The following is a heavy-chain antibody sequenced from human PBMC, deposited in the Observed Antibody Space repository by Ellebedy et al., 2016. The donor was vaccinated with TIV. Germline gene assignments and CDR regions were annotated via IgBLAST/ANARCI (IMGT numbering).Heavy chain of an antibody. V-gene: IGHV3-21*04. J-gene: IGHJ4*02. CDR1: GFTFSSYT. CDR2: ISTTSNYI. Sequence: GESLKISCAASGFTFSSYTINWVRQAPGKGLEWVSSISTTSNYIYYADSVKGRFTISSDISKNTLFLQMNSLRAEDTAVYYCAKSSTLWFGELLSSYYFDYWGQGTLVTVSS. D-gene: IGHD3-10*01. CDR3: AKSSTLWFGELLSSYYFDY.